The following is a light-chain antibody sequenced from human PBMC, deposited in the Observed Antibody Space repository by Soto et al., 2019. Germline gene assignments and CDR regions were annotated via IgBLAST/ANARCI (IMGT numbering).Light chain of an antibody. Sequence: QSVLTQPASVSGSPGQSITIPCTGTSSDAGGYNYVSWYQQHPGKAPKLMIYDVSNRPSGVSNRFSGSKSGNTASLTISGLQAEDEADYYCSSYTSSSLHVFGTGTKVTV. CDR2: DVS. CDR1: SSDAGGYNY. V-gene: IGLV2-14*03. CDR3: SSYTSSSLHV. J-gene: IGLJ1*01.